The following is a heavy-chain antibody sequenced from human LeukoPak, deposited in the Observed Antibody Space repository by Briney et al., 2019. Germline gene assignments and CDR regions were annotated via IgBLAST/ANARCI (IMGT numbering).Heavy chain of an antibody. V-gene: IGHV3-64*01. CDR1: GFTFSNYG. CDR2: ISTNGVST. D-gene: IGHD3-10*01. J-gene: IGHJ4*02. Sequence: PGGSLRLSCAASGFTFSNYGMNWVRQAPGKGLEYVPAISTNGVSTYYGNSVKGRFTISRDNSKNTLYLQMGSLRADDMAVYYCARVRGVSIDYWGQGTLVTVSS. CDR3: ARVRGVSIDY.